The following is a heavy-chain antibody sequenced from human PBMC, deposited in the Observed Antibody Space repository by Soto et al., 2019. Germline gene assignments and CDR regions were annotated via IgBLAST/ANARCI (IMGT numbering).Heavy chain of an antibody. J-gene: IGHJ4*02. CDR1: GFTFSRRA. CDR3: ASDRSLGSNWYYYLES. D-gene: IGHD1-20*01. V-gene: IGHV3-48*02. Sequence: PGGSLRLSCTASGFTFSRRAMYWVRQFPGRGLGWVSYISSSSSNIDYADSVKGRFTVSRDNAKNSLYLQMNTLRDEDTAVYYCASDRSLGSNWYYYLESWGQGTLVTVSS. CDR2: ISSSSSNI.